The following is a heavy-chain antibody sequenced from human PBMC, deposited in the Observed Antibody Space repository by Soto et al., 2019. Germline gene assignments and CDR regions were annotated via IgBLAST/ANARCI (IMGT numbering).Heavy chain of an antibody. V-gene: IGHV3-48*03. J-gene: IGHJ3*02. Sequence: GGSLRLSCAGSGFTFSNCEVNWVRQAPGKGLEWVSYISSSGSTTYYADSVKGRFTISRDNAKNLVYMQMNNLRAEDTALYYCARDRDYTTDYNGNDAFDIWGLGTMVTASS. CDR1: GFTFSNCE. CDR3: ARDRDYTTDYNGNDAFDI. CDR2: ISSSGSTT. D-gene: IGHD1-1*01.